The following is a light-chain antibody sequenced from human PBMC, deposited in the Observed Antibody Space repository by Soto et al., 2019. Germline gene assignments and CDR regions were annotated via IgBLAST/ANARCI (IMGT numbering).Light chain of an antibody. CDR1: QGISTY. Sequence: DIQMTQSPSSLSASVGDRVTITCRASQGISTYLNWYQQRPGKAPKLLIYAASSLQSGVPSRFCGSGSETHFTLTISSLQPEDFATYSCQQSYSTTWTFGQGTKVEIK. CDR2: AAS. CDR3: QQSYSTTWT. J-gene: IGKJ1*01. V-gene: IGKV1-39*01.